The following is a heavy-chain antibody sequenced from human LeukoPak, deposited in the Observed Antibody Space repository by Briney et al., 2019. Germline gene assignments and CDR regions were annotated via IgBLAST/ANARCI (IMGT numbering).Heavy chain of an antibody. Sequence: GGSLRLSCSASGFTFSTYAMRWVRQGPGKGLEYVSAISNNGGSTFYADSVRGRFTISRDNSMNTLSLQMNTLRAEDTAVYYCAKRLYQGQQWLVPGFDYWGQGTLVTVSS. CDR2: ISNNGGST. CDR3: AKRLYQGQQWLVPGFDY. D-gene: IGHD6-19*01. V-gene: IGHV3-64*04. J-gene: IGHJ4*02. CDR1: GFTFSTYA.